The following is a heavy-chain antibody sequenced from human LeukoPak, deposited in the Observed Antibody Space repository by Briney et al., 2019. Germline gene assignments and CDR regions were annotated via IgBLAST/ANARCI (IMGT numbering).Heavy chain of an antibody. D-gene: IGHD6-13*01. J-gene: IGHJ5*02. V-gene: IGHV3-7*01. CDR3: ARLELAAAGSRWFDP. CDR2: INQDGSEK. Sequence: GGSLRLSCAASGFTFSTNWMSWVRQAPGKGLEWVANINQDGSEKYYVDFVKGRFTISRDNAKNSLYLQMNSLRAEDTAVYYCARLELAAAGSRWFDPWGRGTLVTVSS. CDR1: GFTFSTNW.